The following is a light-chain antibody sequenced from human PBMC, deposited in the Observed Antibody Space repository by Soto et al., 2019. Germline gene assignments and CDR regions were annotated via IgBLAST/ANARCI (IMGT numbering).Light chain of an antibody. V-gene: IGLV2-14*01. CDR2: EVS. Sequence: QSALTQPASVSGSPGQSITISCTGTSSDVGGYNYVSWYQQHPGKAPKIIIYEVSYRPSGVSNHFSGSKSGNTASLTISGLQAEDEADYYCAAWDDSLSGPVFGGGTKLTVL. J-gene: IGLJ2*01. CDR1: SSDVGGYNY. CDR3: AAWDDSLSGPV.